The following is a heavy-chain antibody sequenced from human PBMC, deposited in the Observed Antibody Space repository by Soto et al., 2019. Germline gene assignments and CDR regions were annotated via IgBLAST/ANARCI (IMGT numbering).Heavy chain of an antibody. D-gene: IGHD4-17*01. V-gene: IGHV1-18*01. CDR1: GYTFTSYG. CDR2: ISAYNGNT. CDR3: ARATTVTTPGPEYFQH. J-gene: IGHJ1*01. Sequence: QVQLVQSGAEVKKPGASVKVSCKASGYTFTSYGISWVRQAPGQGLEWMGWISAYNGNTNYAQKLQGRVTMTTDTXTXXGYMELRSLRSDDTAVYYCARATTVTTPGPEYFQHWGQGTLVTVSS.